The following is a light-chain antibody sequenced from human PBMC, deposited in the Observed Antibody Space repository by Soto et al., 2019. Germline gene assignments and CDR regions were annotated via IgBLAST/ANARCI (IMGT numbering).Light chain of an antibody. V-gene: IGLV2-8*01. CDR2: EVN. Sequence: QSALTQPPSASGYTGQSVAISCTGTSSDVGGYNYVSWYQQHPGKAPKLMIYEVNKRPSGVPDRFSGSKSGNTASLTVSGLQAEDEADYYCSSYAGSSNVFGTGTKATVL. J-gene: IGLJ1*01. CDR1: SSDVGGYNY. CDR3: SSYAGSSNV.